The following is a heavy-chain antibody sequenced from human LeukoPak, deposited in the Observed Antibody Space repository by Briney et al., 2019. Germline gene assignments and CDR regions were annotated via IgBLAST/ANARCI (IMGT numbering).Heavy chain of an antibody. CDR3: ARVGLHSGSYYWFDP. V-gene: IGHV4-30-4*08. D-gene: IGHD1-26*01. CDR2: FYYTGNT. Sequence: SQTLSLTCTVCGHSIRSGDSYWSWLRQPPGKGVEWTGYFYYTGNTYYTPSLKSRVTISADTSKNQFSLKLTSVTAADTAVYYCARVGLHSGSYYWFDPWGQGTLVTVSS. J-gene: IGHJ5*02. CDR1: GHSIRSGDSY.